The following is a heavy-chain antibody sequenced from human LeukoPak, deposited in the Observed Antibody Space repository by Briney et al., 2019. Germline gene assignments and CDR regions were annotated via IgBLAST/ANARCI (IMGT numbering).Heavy chain of an antibody. D-gene: IGHD3-22*01. V-gene: IGHV3-23*01. J-gene: IGHJ3*02. CDR3: AKDAPKYYYDSSGYHDAFHI. CDR1: GFTFSNYA. CDR2: ISGSGVST. Sequence: GGSLRLSCAASGFTFSNYAMSWVRQAPGKGLEWVSIISGSGVSTYYADSVRGRFTISRDNSKNTLYLQMNSLRAEDTAVYYCAKDAPKYYYDSSGYHDAFHIWGQGTMVTVSS.